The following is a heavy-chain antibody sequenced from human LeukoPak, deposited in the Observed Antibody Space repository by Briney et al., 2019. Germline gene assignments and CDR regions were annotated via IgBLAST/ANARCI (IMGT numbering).Heavy chain of an antibody. D-gene: IGHD3-3*01. J-gene: IGHJ4*02. Sequence: PGGSLTFSCAASGFTFSNAWMSWLRQAPGQGLEWVGRIKSKTDGGTTDYAAPVKGRFTISRDDSKSTLYLQMNSLKTEDTAVYYWTSTYDFWSGYRYWGQGTLVTVSS. CDR1: GFTFSNAW. V-gene: IGHV3-15*01. CDR3: TSTYDFWSGYRY. CDR2: IKSKTDGGTT.